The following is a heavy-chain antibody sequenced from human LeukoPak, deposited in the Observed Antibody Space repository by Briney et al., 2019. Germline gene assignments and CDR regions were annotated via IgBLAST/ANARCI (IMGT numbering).Heavy chain of an antibody. Sequence: ASVKVSCKASGYTFTGYYMHWVRQAPGQGLEWMGWINPNSGGTNYAQKFQGRVTMTRDTSISTAYMELSRLRSDDTAVHYCARDRGSYSSRRYYFDYWGQGTLVTVSS. CDR2: INPNSGGT. CDR3: ARDRGSYSSRRYYFDY. CDR1: GYTFTGYY. D-gene: IGHD1-26*01. J-gene: IGHJ4*02. V-gene: IGHV1-2*02.